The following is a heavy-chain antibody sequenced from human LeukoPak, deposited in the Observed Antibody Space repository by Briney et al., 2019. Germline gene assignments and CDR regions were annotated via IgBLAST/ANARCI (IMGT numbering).Heavy chain of an antibody. CDR3: AANGVLDY. J-gene: IGHJ4*02. CDR2: ISYDGSNK. V-gene: IGHV3-30-3*01. Sequence: GGSPRLSCAASGFTFSSYAMHWVRQAPGKGLEWVAVISYDGSNKYYADSVKGRFTISRDNSKNTLYLQMNSLRAEDTAVYYCAANGVLDYWGQGTLVTVSS. CDR1: GFTFSSYA. D-gene: IGHD2-8*01.